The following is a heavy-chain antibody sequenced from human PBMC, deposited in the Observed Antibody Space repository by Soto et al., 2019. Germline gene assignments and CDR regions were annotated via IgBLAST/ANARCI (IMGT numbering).Heavy chain of an antibody. CDR1: GGTFSSYA. CDR3: ARGGMGSSRLNWQPTPTDYYYYGMDV. Sequence: GASVKVSCKASGGTFSSYAISWVRRAPGQGLEWMGGIIPIFGTANYAQKSQGRVTITADESTSTAYMELSSLRSEDTAVYYCARGGMGSSRLNWQPTPTDYYYYGMDVWGQGTTVTVSS. D-gene: IGHD6-13*01. CDR2: IIPIFGTA. J-gene: IGHJ6*02. V-gene: IGHV1-69*13.